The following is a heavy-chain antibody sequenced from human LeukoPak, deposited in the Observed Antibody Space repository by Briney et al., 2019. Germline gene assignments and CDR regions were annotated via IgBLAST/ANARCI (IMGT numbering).Heavy chain of an antibody. V-gene: IGHV3-74*01. CDR1: GFTLSSSW. Sequence: GGSLRLSCAGSGFTLSSSWMHWVRQAPGKGPVWVAHVSPDGNLANYADSVKGRFIISRDNAKNTLFLQMNSLSAEDTAVYYCARDISFSPDHWGQGTLVTVSS. CDR2: VSPDGNLA. CDR3: ARDISFSPDH. J-gene: IGHJ4*02.